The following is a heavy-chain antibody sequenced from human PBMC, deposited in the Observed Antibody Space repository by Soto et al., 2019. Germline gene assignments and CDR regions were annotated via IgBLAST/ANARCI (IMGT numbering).Heavy chain of an antibody. V-gene: IGHV3-74*01. CDR1: GFTFSSYW. D-gene: IGHD5-12*01. Sequence: EVQLVESGGGLVQPGGSLRLSCAASGFTFSSYWMHWVRQAPGKGLVWVSRIKSDGSSTIYADSVKGRFTISRDNAKNTLYRQMNSLRAEDTAVDYGARDQYDGYDFDYRGQGTLVTVAS. J-gene: IGHJ4*02. CDR3: ARDQYDGYDFDY. CDR2: IKSDGSST.